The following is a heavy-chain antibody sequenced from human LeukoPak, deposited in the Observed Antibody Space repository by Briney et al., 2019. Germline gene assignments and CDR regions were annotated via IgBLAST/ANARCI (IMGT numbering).Heavy chain of an antibody. V-gene: IGHV5-51*01. D-gene: IGHD6-19*01. J-gene: IGHJ4*02. CDR2: IYPADSDT. CDR3: ARRIVVAGGFDY. CDR1: GYSFTTYW. Sequence: GESLKISCKAPGYSFTTYWIGWVRQMPGKGLEWMGIIYPADSDTRYSPSFQGQVTISAEKSTSTAHLQWSSLKASDTAMYYCARRIVVAGGFDYWGQGTLVTVSS.